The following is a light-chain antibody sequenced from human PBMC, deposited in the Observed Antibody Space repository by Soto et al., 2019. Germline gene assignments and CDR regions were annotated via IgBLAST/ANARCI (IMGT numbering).Light chain of an antibody. CDR1: QSLLHSDGHNY. CDR3: MQAVQAPHEFT. Sequence: DIGMTQSPLSLPVTPGEPASISCRSSQSLLHSDGHNYLDWYQQKPGQSPQLLIYLASNRASGVPDRVSGRGSGTDFTLQISRVEAEDVGLYYCMQAVQAPHEFTFGQGTRLEIK. CDR2: LAS. V-gene: IGKV2-28*01. J-gene: IGKJ5*01.